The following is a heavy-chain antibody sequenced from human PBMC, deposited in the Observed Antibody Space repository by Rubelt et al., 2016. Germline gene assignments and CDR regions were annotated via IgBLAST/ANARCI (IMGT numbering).Heavy chain of an antibody. V-gene: IGHV4-59*08. CDR2: IYHTGST. CDR3: ARQSGGAFDY. J-gene: IGHJ4*02. CDR1: SGSFRSYY. Sequence: QVQLQESGPGLVKPSETLSLTCSVSSGSFRSYYWTWIRLPPGKRMEWIGYIYHTGSTNYNPSLKSRVTISVDTSKNQLSPKLSSVTAADTSVYYCARQSGGAFDYWGQGTLVTVSS. D-gene: IGHD3-16*01.